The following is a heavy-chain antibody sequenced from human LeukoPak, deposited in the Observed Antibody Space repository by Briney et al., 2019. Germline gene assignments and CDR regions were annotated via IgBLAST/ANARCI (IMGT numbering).Heavy chain of an antibody. CDR1: GGTFSSYA. Sequence: SVKVSCKASGGTFSSYAISWVQQAPGQGLEWMGGIIPIFGTANYAQKFQGRVTITADESTSTAYMELSSLRSEDTAVYYCAGAPSRDGYNHFDYWGQGTLATVSS. CDR2: IIPIFGTA. CDR3: AGAPSRDGYNHFDY. V-gene: IGHV1-69*13. J-gene: IGHJ4*02. D-gene: IGHD5-24*01.